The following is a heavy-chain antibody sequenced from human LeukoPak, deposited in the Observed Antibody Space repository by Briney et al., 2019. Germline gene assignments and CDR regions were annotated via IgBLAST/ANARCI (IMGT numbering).Heavy chain of an antibody. CDR3: ASGVWSRRFAP. D-gene: IGHD1-14*01. Sequence: SETLSLTCAVYHESLNGYYWSWIRQPPGKGLEWIGEMNDRGRTTYNPSLESRATISAETSKNQFSLKLTSVTAADTAAYYCASGVWSRRFAPWGQGTPVIVSS. CDR1: HESLNGYY. V-gene: IGHV4-34*01. CDR2: MNDRGRT. J-gene: IGHJ5*02.